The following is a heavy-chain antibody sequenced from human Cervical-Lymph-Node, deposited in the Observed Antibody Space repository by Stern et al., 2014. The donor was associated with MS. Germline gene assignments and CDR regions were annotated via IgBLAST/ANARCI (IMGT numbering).Heavy chain of an antibody. V-gene: IGHV1-69*01. Sequence: VQLVESGAEVKKPGSSVKVSCKASGGSFSMDSISWVRQAPGQGLEWMGGLPPMFGTSNYAQKFQGRVTTTADVSTSTAYMELTSLRSEDTAVYFCARDQGGIADSWGQGTLVIVSS. CDR3: ARDQGGIADS. J-gene: IGHJ4*02. D-gene: IGHD6-13*01. CDR1: GGSFSMDS. CDR2: LPPMFGTS.